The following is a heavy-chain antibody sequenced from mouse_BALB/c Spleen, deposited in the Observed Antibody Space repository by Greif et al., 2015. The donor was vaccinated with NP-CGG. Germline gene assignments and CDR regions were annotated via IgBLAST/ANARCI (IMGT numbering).Heavy chain of an antibody. V-gene: IGHV1-7*01. J-gene: IGHJ4*01. Sequence: VQLQQSGAELAKPGASVKMSCKASGYTFTSYWMHWVKQRPGQGLEWIGYINPSTGYTECNQKFKDKATLTADKSSSTAYMQLSSLTSEDSAVYYCARRGTTVVASMDYWGQGTSVTVSS. CDR2: INPSTGYT. CDR1: GYTFTSYW. CDR3: ARRGTTVVASMDY. D-gene: IGHD1-1*01.